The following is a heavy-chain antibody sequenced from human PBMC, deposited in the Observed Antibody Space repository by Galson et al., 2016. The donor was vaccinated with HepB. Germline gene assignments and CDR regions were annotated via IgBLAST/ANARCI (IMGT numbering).Heavy chain of an antibody. Sequence: SETLSLTCTVAGGSTSSSSYYWGWIRQSSGKGLEWIGSIYYSGSTDYNPSLGSRVTISVDKSKNQFSLKLRSVTAADTAVYCCARPQGVTMVRGVIVAYGFDVWGQGTTVTVSS. J-gene: IGHJ6*02. D-gene: IGHD3-10*01. V-gene: IGHV4-39*01. CDR3: ARPQGVTMVRGVIVAYGFDV. CDR1: GGSTSSSSYY. CDR2: IYYSGST.